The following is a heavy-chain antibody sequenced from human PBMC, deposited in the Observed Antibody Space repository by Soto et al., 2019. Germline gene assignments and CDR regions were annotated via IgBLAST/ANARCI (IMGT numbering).Heavy chain of an antibody. D-gene: IGHD2-8*01. Sequence: GGSLRLSCVASGITVSSNYMSWVRQAPGKGLAWVSVTIRVGTTNYEEPVKGRFIISRHNSKNTLYLQMDSLRPEDTALYYCVRWQGGRDINGLDIWGQGTMVTVSS. CDR2: TIRVGTT. V-gene: IGHV3-53*04. CDR3: VRWQGGRDINGLDI. CDR1: GITVSSNY. J-gene: IGHJ3*02.